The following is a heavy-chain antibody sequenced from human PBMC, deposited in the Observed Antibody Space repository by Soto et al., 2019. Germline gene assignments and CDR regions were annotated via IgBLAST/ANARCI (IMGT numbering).Heavy chain of an antibody. V-gene: IGHV1-69*12. CDR2: IVPIVGTT. J-gene: IGHJ4*02. CDR1: GGTFSSYA. D-gene: IGHD5-12*01. CDR3: VRVVAIPGYPDH. Sequence: QVQLVQSGAEVRQPASSVKVSCKTSGGTFSSYAISWVRQAPGQGLEWMGGIVPIVGTTTYAQKFQGRVTITADEATRTAYMRLSRLRSDDTAVYYCVRVVAIPGYPDHWGQGTLVTVSS.